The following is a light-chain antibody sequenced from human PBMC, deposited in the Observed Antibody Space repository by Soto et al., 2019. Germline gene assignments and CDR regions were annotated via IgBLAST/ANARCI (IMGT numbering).Light chain of an antibody. CDR2: DAS. CDR3: QQYESYSPWT. J-gene: IGKJ1*01. CDR1: QSISSW. Sequence: DIQMTQSPSALSASVGARATITCRASQSISSWLAWYQQKPGKAPKLLIYDASTLQSGVPSRYSGIGSGTEFTLTISNLQPEDFANYYCQQYESYSPWTFGQGTKVDIK. V-gene: IGKV1-5*01.